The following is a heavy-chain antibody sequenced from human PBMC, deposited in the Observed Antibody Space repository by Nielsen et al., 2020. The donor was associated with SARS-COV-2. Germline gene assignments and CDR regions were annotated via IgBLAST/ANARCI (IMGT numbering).Heavy chain of an antibody. V-gene: IGHV4-59*01. CDR1: GGSISSYY. CDR3: ARDTGIYGSGSYLYYYYYGMDV. J-gene: IGHJ6*02. Sequence: SETLSLTCTVSGGSISSYYWSWIRQPPGKGLEWIGYIYYSGSTNYNPSLKSRVTISVDTSKNQFSLKLSSVTAADTAVYYCARDTGIYGSGSYLYYYYYGMDVWGQGTTVTVSS. CDR2: IYYSGST. D-gene: IGHD3-10*01.